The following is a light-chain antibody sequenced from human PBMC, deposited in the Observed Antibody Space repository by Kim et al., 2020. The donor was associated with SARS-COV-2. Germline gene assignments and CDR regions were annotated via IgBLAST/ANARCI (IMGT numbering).Light chain of an antibody. CDR3: QQRSNWPLT. J-gene: IGKJ4*01. V-gene: IGKV3-11*01. CDR1: KSVSRY. Sequence: EIVLTQSPATLSLSPGERATLSCTASKSVSRYLAWYQQKPGQAPRLLIYDASNRATGIPARFSGSGSGTDYTLTISSLEPEDFAVYYCQQRSNWPLTFGGGTKVEI. CDR2: DAS.